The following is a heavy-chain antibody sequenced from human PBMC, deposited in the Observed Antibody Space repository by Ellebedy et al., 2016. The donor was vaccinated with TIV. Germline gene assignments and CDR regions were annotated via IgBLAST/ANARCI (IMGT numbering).Heavy chain of an antibody. Sequence: GGSLRLSCAVSGFTFSTLAMSWVRQAPGKGLEWVSFIGGSGDRTYYADSVKGRFTITRDNSKNTLYLHMDSLRDDDTAMYFCAKDRMGGLGDFDSWGQGTMVTVSS. CDR1: GFTFSTLA. V-gene: IGHV3-23*01. CDR3: AKDRMGGLGDFDS. J-gene: IGHJ4*02. CDR2: IGGSGDRT. D-gene: IGHD3-10*01.